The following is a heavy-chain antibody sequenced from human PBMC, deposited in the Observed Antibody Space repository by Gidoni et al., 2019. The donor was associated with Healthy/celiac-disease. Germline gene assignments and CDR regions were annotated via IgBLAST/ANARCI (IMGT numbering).Heavy chain of an antibody. Sequence: QVQLVQSGAEVKKPGSSVKVSCKASGVPFSSYAISWVRQAPGQGLEWMGGIIPIFGTANYAQKFQGRVTITADESTSTAYMELSSLRSEDTAVYYCAREWGGIAAAGTGYFDYWGQGTLVTVSS. J-gene: IGHJ4*02. D-gene: IGHD6-13*01. CDR1: GVPFSSYA. CDR3: AREWGGIAAAGTGYFDY. CDR2: IIPIFGTA. V-gene: IGHV1-69*01.